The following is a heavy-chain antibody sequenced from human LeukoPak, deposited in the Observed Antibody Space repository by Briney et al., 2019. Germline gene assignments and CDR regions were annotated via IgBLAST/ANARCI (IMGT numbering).Heavy chain of an antibody. Sequence: ASVKVSCKASGYTFTGYYMHWVRQAPGQGLEWMGWINPNSGGTNYAQKFQGRVTMTRDTSISTAYMELSRLRSDDTAVYYCARDVAYCGGDCYSGSDYWAREPWSPSPQ. D-gene: IGHD2-21*02. CDR3: ARDVAYCGGDCYSGSDY. J-gene: IGHJ4*02. CDR1: GYTFTGYY. V-gene: IGHV1-2*02. CDR2: INPNSGGT.